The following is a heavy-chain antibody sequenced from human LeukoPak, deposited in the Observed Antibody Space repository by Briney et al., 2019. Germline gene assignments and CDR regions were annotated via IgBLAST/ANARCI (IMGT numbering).Heavy chain of an antibody. J-gene: IGHJ3*02. CDR3: ATDRYGDYAYDAFDI. CDR1: GYTLTELS. V-gene: IGHV1-24*01. Sequence: ASVKVSCKVSGYTLTELSMHWVRQAPGEGLEWMGGFDPEDGETIYAQKFQGRVTMTEDTSTDTAYMELSSLRSEDTAVYYCATDRYGDYAYDAFDIWGQGTMVTVSS. CDR2: FDPEDGET. D-gene: IGHD4-17*01.